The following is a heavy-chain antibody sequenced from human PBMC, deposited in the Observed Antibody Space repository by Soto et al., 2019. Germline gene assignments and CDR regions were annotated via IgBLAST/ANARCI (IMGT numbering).Heavy chain of an antibody. CDR2: IYYGGST. J-gene: IGHJ6*02. CDR1: GGSISSGGYY. CDR3: ARTGITMVRGHYYGMDV. Sequence: SETLSLTCTVSGGSISSGGYYWSWIRQHPGKGLEWIGYIYYGGSTYYNPSLKSRVTISVDTSKNQFSLKLSSVTAADTAVYYCARTGITMVRGHYYGMDVWGQGTTVTVSS. V-gene: IGHV4-31*03. D-gene: IGHD3-10*01.